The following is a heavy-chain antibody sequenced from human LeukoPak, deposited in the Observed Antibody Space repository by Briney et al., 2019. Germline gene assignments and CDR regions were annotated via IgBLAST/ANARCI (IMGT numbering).Heavy chain of an antibody. CDR1: GGSFSGYY. CDR2: INHSGST. CDR3: ARDLKGIYLYYYYGMDV. V-gene: IGHV4-34*01. D-gene: IGHD2/OR15-2a*01. Sequence: PSETLSLTCAVYGGSFSGYYWSWIRQPPGKGLEWIGEINHSGSTNYNPSLKSRVTTSVDMSKNQFSLKLSSVTAADTAVYYCARDLKGIYLYYYYGMDVWGQGTTVTVSS. J-gene: IGHJ6*02.